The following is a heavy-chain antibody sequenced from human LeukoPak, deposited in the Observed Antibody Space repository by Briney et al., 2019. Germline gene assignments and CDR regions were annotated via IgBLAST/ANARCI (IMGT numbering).Heavy chain of an antibody. J-gene: IGHJ4*02. Sequence: AGESLKISCKGSGYSFTTYWIAWVRQMPGKGLEWMGIIYPGDSDTTYSPSFQGQVTISADRSISTAYLQWSSLKASDTAMYYCARLRGGDGYNTYYFDYWGQGTLVTVSS. CDR1: GYSFTTYW. V-gene: IGHV5-51*01. D-gene: IGHD5-24*01. CDR2: IYPGDSDT. CDR3: ARLRGGDGYNTYYFDY.